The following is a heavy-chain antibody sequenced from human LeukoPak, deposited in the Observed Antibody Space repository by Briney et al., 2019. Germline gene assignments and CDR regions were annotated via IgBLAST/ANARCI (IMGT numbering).Heavy chain of an antibody. Sequence: SETLSLTCTVSGGSISSSSHYCGWIRQPPGKGLEWFGTSFHSGKTYYNPTLKSRVTISVDTSKNQFSLKLSSVTAADTAVYFCARHGYCGSSNCYVVFDYWGQGTLVTVSS. CDR2: SFHSGKT. D-gene: IGHD2-2*03. CDR1: GGSISSSSHY. CDR3: ARHGYCGSSNCYVVFDY. J-gene: IGHJ4*02. V-gene: IGHV4-39*01.